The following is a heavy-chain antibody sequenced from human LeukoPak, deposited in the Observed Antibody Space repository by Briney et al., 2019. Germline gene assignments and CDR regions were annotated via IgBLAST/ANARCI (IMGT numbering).Heavy chain of an antibody. CDR2: IRSTSNYI. CDR3: ARLGGIAADNAFDI. J-gene: IGHJ3*02. Sequence: GGSLRLSCGASGFTFGTYAMTWVRQSPGKGLEWVSTIRSTSNYIYYAASVKGRFTISRDSPKNSLYLQMNSLRAEDTAVYYCARLGGIAADNAFDIWGHGTLVTVSS. D-gene: IGHD6-13*01. V-gene: IGHV3-21*01. CDR1: GFTFGTYA.